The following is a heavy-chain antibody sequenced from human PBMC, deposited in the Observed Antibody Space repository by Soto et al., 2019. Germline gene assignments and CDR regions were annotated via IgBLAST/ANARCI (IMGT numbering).Heavy chain of an antibody. CDR2: INSDGSVS. CDR3: ARGDCVGGTCYSLAGSFYYYMDV. V-gene: IGHV3-74*01. Sequence: GGSLRLSCAASGFTFSNYWMYLVRQAPGKGLVWVSRINSDGSVSSYADSVKGRLTISRDNVKNTLYLQMDSLRAEDTAVYYCARGDCVGGTCYSLAGSFYYYMDVWGKGTTVTVSS. J-gene: IGHJ6*03. CDR1: GFTFSNYW. D-gene: IGHD2-15*01.